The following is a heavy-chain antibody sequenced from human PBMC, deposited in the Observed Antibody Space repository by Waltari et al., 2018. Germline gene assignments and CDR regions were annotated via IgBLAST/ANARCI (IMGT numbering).Heavy chain of an antibody. V-gene: IGHV3-74*01. CDR2: INRDGSST. J-gene: IGHJ6*02. CDR3: ARGSIVGATSHYYYGMDV. CDR1: GFTFSSYW. D-gene: IGHD1-26*01. Sequence: EVQLVESGGGLVQPGGSLRLSCAASGFTFSSYWMHWVRQAPGKGLVWVSRINRDGSSTSYADSGKGRVTISRDNAKNTLYLQMNSLRAEDTAVYYCARGSIVGATSHYYYGMDVWGQGTTVTVSS.